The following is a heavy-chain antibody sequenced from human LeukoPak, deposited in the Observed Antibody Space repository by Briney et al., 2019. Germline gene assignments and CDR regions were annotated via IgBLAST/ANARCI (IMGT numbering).Heavy chain of an antibody. CDR1: GGSFSGYY. Sequence: PSETLSLTCAVYGGSFSGYYWSWLRQPPGKGLEWIGEINHSGSTNYNPSLKSRVTISVDTSKNQFSLKLSSVTAADTAVYYCARGYGDPSYYYYYMDVWGKGTTVTVSS. V-gene: IGHV4-34*01. J-gene: IGHJ6*03. CDR2: INHSGST. CDR3: ARGYGDPSYYYYYMDV. D-gene: IGHD4-17*01.